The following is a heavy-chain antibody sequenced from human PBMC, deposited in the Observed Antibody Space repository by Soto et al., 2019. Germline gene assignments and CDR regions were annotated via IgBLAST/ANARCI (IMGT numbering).Heavy chain of an antibody. J-gene: IGHJ4*02. Sequence: ASVKVSCKASGSTFTSSYMHWVRQAPVQGLEWMAMINPSGGRTKYAQIFQGRVTLTRDTSTGTVDMELSSLTSEDTALYYCARGPSCGGAWYLFVYWGQGIQVTV. CDR1: GSTFTSSY. V-gene: IGHV1-46*03. CDR2: INPSGGRT. D-gene: IGHD2-21*02. CDR3: ARGPSCGGAWYLFVY.